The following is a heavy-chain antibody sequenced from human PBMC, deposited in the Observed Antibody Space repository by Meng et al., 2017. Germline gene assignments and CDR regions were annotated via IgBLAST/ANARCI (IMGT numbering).Heavy chain of an antibody. J-gene: IGHJ4*02. CDR2: INHSGST. V-gene: IGHV4-34*01. D-gene: IGHD3-22*01. Sequence: HVQLQQWGAGLCQPSETLSLTCAVYGGFFSGYYWSWMRQPPGKGLEWIGEINHSGSTNYNPSLKSRVTISVDTSKNQFSLKLSSVTAADTAVYYCARVPTYYYDSSGYYLFDYWGQGTLVTVSS. CDR1: GGFFSGYY. CDR3: ARVPTYYYDSSGYYLFDY.